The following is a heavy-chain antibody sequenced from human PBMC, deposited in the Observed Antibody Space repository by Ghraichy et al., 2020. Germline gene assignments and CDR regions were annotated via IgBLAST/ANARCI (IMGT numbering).Heavy chain of an antibody. J-gene: IGHJ4*02. D-gene: IGHD3-16*02. CDR3: ARPRGNDFVWGSYRY. CDR2: IYDSGST. CDR1: GGSISRSSYY. V-gene: IGHV4-39*01. Sequence: SETLSLTCSGSGGSISRSSYYWGWIRQPPGKGLEWIGSIYDSGSTYYNPSLKSRVTMSVDTSKNQFSLKLSSVTAADTAVYYCARPRGNDFVWGSYRYWGQGILVTV.